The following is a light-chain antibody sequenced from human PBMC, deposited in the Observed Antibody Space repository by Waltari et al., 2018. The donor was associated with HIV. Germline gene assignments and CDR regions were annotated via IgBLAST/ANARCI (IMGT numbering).Light chain of an antibody. CDR3: SSVANSVTLSVL. Sequence: ALTQPASVSGSPGQSITIPRSGTSSEIGSYNYVLWYQQHPGKAPKLMIYEVSNRHSGISNRFSGSKAGNTASLTISALQAEDEADYFCSSVANSVTLSVLFCGGTKLTVL. V-gene: IGLV2-14*01. J-gene: IGLJ3*02. CDR1: SSEIGSYNY. CDR2: EVS.